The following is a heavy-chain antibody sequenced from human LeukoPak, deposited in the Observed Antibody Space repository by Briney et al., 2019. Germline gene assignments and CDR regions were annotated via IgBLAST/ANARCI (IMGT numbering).Heavy chain of an antibody. V-gene: IGHV4-34*01. D-gene: IGHD3-10*01. CDR1: GGSFRGYY. Sequence: SETLSLTCAVYGGSFRGYYWSSIRQPPGKGLEWIGEINHSGSTNYNPSLKSRVTISIDTSKNQFSLKLSSMTAADTAVYYCATTRGYWGQGTLVTVSS. J-gene: IGHJ4*02. CDR2: INHSGST. CDR3: ATTRGY.